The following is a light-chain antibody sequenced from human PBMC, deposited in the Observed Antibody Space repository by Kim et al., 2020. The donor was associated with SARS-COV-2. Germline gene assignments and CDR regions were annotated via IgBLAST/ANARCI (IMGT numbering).Light chain of an antibody. CDR1: QSVSRS. J-gene: IGKJ2*01. Sequence: DIVLTQSPGTLSLSPGERATLSCRASQSVSRSLAWYHHKPGQSPRLLIWDALNRATGVPARFRASGSGTDFTLTISSLESEDFGVYYWKQYTDWPPANFGQGTKLEI. V-gene: IGKV3-11*01. CDR3: KQYTDWPPAN. CDR2: DAL.